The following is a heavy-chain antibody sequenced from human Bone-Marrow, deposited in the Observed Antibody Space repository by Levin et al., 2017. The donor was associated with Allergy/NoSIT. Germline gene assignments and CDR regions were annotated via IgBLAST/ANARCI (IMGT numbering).Heavy chain of an antibody. J-gene: IGHJ6*02. D-gene: IGHD2-2*01. CDR2: INHSGST. Sequence: SQTLSLTFAVYGGSFRGYYWSWIRQPPGKGLEWIGEINHSGSTNYNPSLKSRVTISLDTSKNQFSLKLSSVTAADTAVYYCARGVFCSSTSCYWGMDVWGQGTTVTVSS. CDR3: ARGVFCSSTSCYWGMDV. CDR1: GGSFRGYY. V-gene: IGHV4-34*01.